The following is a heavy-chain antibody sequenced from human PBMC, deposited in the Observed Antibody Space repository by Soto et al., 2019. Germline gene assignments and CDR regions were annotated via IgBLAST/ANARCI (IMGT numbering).Heavy chain of an antibody. D-gene: IGHD3-22*01. V-gene: IGHV3-30-3*01. CDR3: ARDSDSSGYSVGGYFDY. J-gene: IGHJ4*02. CDR2: ISHDGSNK. CDR1: GFTFSSYA. Sequence: GGSLRLSCAASGFTFSSYAMHWVRQAPGKGLEWVAVISHDGSNKYYADSVKGRFTISRDNSENTLYLQMNSLRAEDTAVYYCARDSDSSGYSVGGYFDYWGQGTLVTVSS.